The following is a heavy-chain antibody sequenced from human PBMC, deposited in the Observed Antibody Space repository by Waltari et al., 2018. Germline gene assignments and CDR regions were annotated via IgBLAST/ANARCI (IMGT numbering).Heavy chain of an antibody. CDR3: ARQINSRGVPDY. CDR1: GYSISSGYY. V-gene: IGHV4-38-2*01. Sequence: QVQLQESGPGLVKPSETLSLTCAVSGYSISSGYYWGWIRQPPGKGLEWIGSIYHSGSTYYNPSLKGRVTISGETSKNQFSLKLSSVTGADTAVYYCARQINSRGVPDYWGQGTLVTVSS. D-gene: IGHD3-10*01. J-gene: IGHJ4*02. CDR2: IYHSGST.